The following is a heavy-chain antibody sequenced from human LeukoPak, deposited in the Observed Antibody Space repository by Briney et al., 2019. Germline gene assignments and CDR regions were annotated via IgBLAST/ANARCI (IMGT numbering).Heavy chain of an antibody. CDR3: ARHQVGANTFDY. CDR1: GASSINGYW. J-gene: IGHJ4*02. V-gene: IGHV4-4*02. Sequence: SSETLSLTCAVSGASSINGYWWSWVRQPPGKGLEWSGEIYHGWTSNYNSSLKSRVTISVDKSNNLFFLRVTSVTAADTAVYYCARHQVGANTFDYWGQGTLVTVSS. D-gene: IGHD1-26*01. CDR2: IYHGWTS.